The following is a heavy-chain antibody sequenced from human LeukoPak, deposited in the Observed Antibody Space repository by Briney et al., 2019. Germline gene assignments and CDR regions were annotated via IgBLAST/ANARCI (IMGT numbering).Heavy chain of an antibody. CDR1: GFTFSDYY. CDR3: ARDTRRDCYNYLSRNDY. CDR2: ISGDGSRM. D-gene: IGHD5-24*01. J-gene: IGHJ4*02. V-gene: IGHV3-11*01. Sequence: GGSLRLSCAASGFTFSDYYMSWIRQAPGKGLEWLSYISGDGSRMYYADSVKGRFTISRDNSKNSLDLQMNSLRAEDTAAYYCARDTRRDCYNYLSRNDYWGQGTLVTVSS.